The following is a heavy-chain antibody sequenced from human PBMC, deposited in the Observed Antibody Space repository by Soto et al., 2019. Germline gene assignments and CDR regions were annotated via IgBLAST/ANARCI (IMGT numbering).Heavy chain of an antibody. CDR2: ISWSSANM. V-gene: IGHV3-9*01. Sequence: GGSLRLSCAASGFTFDHYAMHWVRQAPGKGLEWVSGISWSSANMAYADSVTGRFTISRDNAKNSLYLQMNSLRPEDTALYYCAKDAYGDLYYFDYWGQGTLVTVSS. CDR1: GFTFDHYA. CDR3: AKDAYGDLYYFDY. J-gene: IGHJ4*02. D-gene: IGHD4-17*01.